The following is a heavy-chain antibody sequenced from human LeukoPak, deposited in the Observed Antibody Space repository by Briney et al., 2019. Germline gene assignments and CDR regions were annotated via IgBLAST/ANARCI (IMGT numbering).Heavy chain of an antibody. V-gene: IGHV1-18*01. CDR1: GGTFSSYA. J-gene: IGHJ4*02. Sequence: GASVKVSCKASGGTFSSYAISWVRQAPGQGLEWMGWISAYNGNTNYAQKLQGRVTMTTDTSTSTAYMELRSLRSDDTAVYYCARAYHGSGSYNYWGQGTLVTVSS. CDR2: ISAYNGNT. CDR3: ARAYHGSGSYNY. D-gene: IGHD3-10*01.